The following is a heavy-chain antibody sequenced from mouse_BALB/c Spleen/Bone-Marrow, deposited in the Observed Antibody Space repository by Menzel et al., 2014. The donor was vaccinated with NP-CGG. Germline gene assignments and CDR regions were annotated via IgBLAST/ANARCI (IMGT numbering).Heavy chain of an antibody. J-gene: IGHJ2*01. CDR3: AYGSSYDYFDY. Sequence: EVKLVEPGAELVKPGASVKLSCTASGFNIKDTYMHWVKQRPEQGLEWIGRIDPANGNTKYDPKFQGEATITADTSSNTAYLQLSSLTSEDTAVYYCAYGSSYDYFDYWGQGTTLTVSS. CDR2: IDPANGNT. CDR1: GFNIKDTY. V-gene: IGHV14-3*02. D-gene: IGHD1-1*01.